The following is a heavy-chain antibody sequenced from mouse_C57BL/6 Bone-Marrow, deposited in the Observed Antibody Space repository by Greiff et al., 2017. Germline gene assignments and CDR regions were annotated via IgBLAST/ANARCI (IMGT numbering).Heavy chain of an antibody. D-gene: IGHD1-1*01. J-gene: IGHJ4*01. CDR3: ARDYYGSRGAMDY. CDR2: INPYNGGT. CDR1: GYTFTDYY. Sequence: VQLQQSGPVLVKPGASVKMSCKASGYTFTDYYMNWVKQSHGKSLEWIGVINPYNGGTSYNQKFKGKATLTVDKSSSTAYMELNSLTSEDSAVYYCARDYYGSRGAMDYWCQGTSVTVSS. V-gene: IGHV1-19*01.